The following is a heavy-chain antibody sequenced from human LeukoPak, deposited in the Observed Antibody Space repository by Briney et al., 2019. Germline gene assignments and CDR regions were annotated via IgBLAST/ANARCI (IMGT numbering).Heavy chain of an antibody. J-gene: IGHJ4*02. CDR2: IKSKTDGGTT. CDR1: GFTFSIAW. Sequence: GGSLRLSCAASGFTFSIAWMNWVRQAPGKGLEWVGRIKSKTDGGTTDYAAHVKGRFTISRDDSKNTLYLQMNSLKTEDTAVYYCTTDDYGSFLDHWGQGTLVTVSS. V-gene: IGHV3-15*01. D-gene: IGHD4-17*01. CDR3: TTDDYGSFLDH.